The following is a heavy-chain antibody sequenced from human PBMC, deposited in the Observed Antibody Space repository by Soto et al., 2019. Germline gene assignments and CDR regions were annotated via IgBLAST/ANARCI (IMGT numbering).Heavy chain of an antibody. Sequence: QVQLQESGPGLVKPSETLSLTCTVSGASISRYYWSWIRQPPGKGLEWIGYIYYSGSTNYNPSLKSRVTISVDTSKTQFSLKLSSVTAVYTAVYYCARTYYDVLTGFYVDYWGQGTLVTVSS. CDR3: ARTYYDVLTGFYVDY. D-gene: IGHD3-9*01. V-gene: IGHV4-59*01. CDR1: GASISRYY. CDR2: IYYSGST. J-gene: IGHJ4*02.